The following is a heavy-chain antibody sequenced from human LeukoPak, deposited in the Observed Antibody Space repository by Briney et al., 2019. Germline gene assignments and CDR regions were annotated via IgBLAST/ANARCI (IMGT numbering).Heavy chain of an antibody. CDR1: GYSFTSYW. J-gene: IGHJ6*03. D-gene: IGHD3-10*01. V-gene: IGHV1-46*01. Sequence: GESLKISCKGSGYSFTSYWIGWVRQAPGQGLEWMGIINPSGGSTSYAQKFQGRVTMTRDTSTSTVYMELSSLRSEDTAVYYCAREEIAGSGPSYYYYYYMDVWGKGTTVTISS. CDR3: AREEIAGSGPSYYYYYYMDV. CDR2: INPSGGST.